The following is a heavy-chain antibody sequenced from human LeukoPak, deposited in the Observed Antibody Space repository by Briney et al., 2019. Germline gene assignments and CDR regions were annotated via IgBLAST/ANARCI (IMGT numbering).Heavy chain of an antibody. Sequence: SETLSLTCTLSGHPLSSYYWSCIRQPPGEGLEWIGYIYYSGRTNYNPSLKSRVTISVDTSKNQFSLKLRSVTAADTAVYYCARGLQWELLGAFDIWGQGTMVTV. V-gene: IGHV4-59*13. CDR1: GHPLSSYY. CDR2: IYYSGRT. CDR3: ARGLQWELLGAFDI. J-gene: IGHJ3*02. D-gene: IGHD1-26*01.